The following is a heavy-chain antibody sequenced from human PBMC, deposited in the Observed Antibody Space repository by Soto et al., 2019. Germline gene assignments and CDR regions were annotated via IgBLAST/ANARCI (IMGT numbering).Heavy chain of an antibody. CDR3: AHRHDLSGFDI. CDR1: GFSLNTRAVG. J-gene: IGHJ3*02. CDR2: INWNDYE. V-gene: IGHV2-5*01. Sequence: QITLKESGPTLVKPTQTLTLTCTFSGFSLNTRAVGVGWIRQPPGKALEWLALINWNDYERYSPSLNDRLTITKDTSRNHVVLTMTNVDPVDTATYYCAHRHDLSGFDIWGQGTTVTVSS. D-gene: IGHD1-26*01.